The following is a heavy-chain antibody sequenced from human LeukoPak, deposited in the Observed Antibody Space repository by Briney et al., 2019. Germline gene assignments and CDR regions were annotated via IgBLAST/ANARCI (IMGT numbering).Heavy chain of an antibody. J-gene: IGHJ3*02. V-gene: IGHV1-69*05. CDR2: IIPIFGTA. D-gene: IGHD4-23*01. Sequence: ASVKVSCKASGGTFSSYAISWVRQAPGQGLEWMGGIIPIFGTANYAQKFQGRVTITTDESTSTAYMELSSLRSEDTAVYYCAGETATVVTPGAFDIWGQGTMVTVSS. CDR3: AGETATVVTPGAFDI. CDR1: GGTFSSYA.